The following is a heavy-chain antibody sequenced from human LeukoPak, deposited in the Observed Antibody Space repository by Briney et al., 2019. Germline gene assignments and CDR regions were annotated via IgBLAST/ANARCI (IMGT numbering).Heavy chain of an antibody. CDR1: DYSITNGRY. CDR2: IFYSGTT. D-gene: IGHD3-3*01. CDR3: ARFDFWSGFDY. Sequence: SETLSLTCAVSDYSITNGRYCGWIRHYPAKGLEFIGNIFYSGTTYYNPSLKSRVTISVDTSKNECSLKLTAVTAADTAIYYCARFDFWSGFDYWGQGSRVTVSS. J-gene: IGHJ4*02. V-gene: IGHV4-38-2*01.